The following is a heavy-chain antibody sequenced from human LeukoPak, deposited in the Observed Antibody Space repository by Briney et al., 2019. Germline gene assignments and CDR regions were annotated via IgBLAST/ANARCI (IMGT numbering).Heavy chain of an antibody. Sequence: GGSLRLSCEAPGFTLSNAWMSWVRQAPGKGLEWVSSITSSSSYIYYADSVKGRFTISRDNAKNSLYLQINSLRAEDTAVYYCARDPYSGGYGDYYYYYMDVWGKGTTVTISS. CDR3: ARDPYSGGYGDYYYYYMDV. J-gene: IGHJ6*03. CDR1: GFTLSNAW. D-gene: IGHD1-26*01. V-gene: IGHV3-21*01. CDR2: ITSSSSYI.